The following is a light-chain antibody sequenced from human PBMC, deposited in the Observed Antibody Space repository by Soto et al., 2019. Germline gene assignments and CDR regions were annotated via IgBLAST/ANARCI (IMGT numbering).Light chain of an antibody. Sequence: AIRMTQSPSSFSASTGDRVTITCRASQGISSYLAWYQQKPGKAPKLLIYAASTLQSGVPSRFSGSGSGTDFTLTISCLQSEDFATYYCQQLNSYPSITFGQGTRLEIK. CDR3: QQLNSYPSIT. J-gene: IGKJ5*01. CDR2: AAS. CDR1: QGISSY. V-gene: IGKV1-8*01.